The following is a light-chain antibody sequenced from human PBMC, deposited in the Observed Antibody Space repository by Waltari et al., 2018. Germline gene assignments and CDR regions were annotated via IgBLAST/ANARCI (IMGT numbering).Light chain of an antibody. V-gene: IGKV3-15*01. CDR2: GAS. Sequence: ETVMTQSPPTLSVTPGERATLPCRASQSVSSDLAWYQQRPGQAPRLLIYGASARATGIPGRFSGSGAGTECTLTISSLQSEEFAVCYWKQYNDGPLTFGGGTKVEI. CDR3: KQYNDGPLT. J-gene: IGKJ4*01. CDR1: QSVSSD.